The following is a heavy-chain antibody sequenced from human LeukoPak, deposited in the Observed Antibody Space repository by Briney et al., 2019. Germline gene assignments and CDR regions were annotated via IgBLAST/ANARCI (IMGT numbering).Heavy chain of an antibody. V-gene: IGHV1-2*02. D-gene: IGHD4-17*01. CDR3: ARDSLSYGDYPNFDY. Sequence: ASVKVSCKASGYTFTGYYMHWVRQAPGQGLEWMGWINPNSGGTNYAQKFQGRVTMTRDTSISTAYMELSRLRSDDTAVYYCARDSLSYGDYPNFDYWGQGTLVTVSS. CDR1: GYTFTGYY. J-gene: IGHJ4*02. CDR2: INPNSGGT.